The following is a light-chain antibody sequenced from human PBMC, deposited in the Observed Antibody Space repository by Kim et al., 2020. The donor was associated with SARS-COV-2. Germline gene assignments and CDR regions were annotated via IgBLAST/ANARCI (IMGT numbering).Light chain of an antibody. V-gene: IGLV2-14*03. J-gene: IGLJ2*01. Sequence: QSFTISYTGTSSDVGGYNYVSWYQQHPGKAPKLMIYDVSNRPSGVSNRFSGSKSGNTASLTISGLQAEDEADYYCSSYTSSSTVVFGGGTQLTVL. CDR1: SSDVGGYNY. CDR3: SSYTSSSTVV. CDR2: DVS.